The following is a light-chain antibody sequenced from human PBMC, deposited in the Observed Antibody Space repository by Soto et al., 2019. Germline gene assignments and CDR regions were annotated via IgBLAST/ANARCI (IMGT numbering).Light chain of an antibody. Sequence: DIVMTQSPATLSLSPGARATLSCRASPSVRRTLGWYQQKPGRAPRLLIYGASNRASGIPDRFSGGGSGKDFTLTISRLEPEDFAVYYCQQYSSSGTFGQGTKVDIK. CDR3: QQYSSSGT. CDR1: PSVRRT. CDR2: GAS. J-gene: IGKJ1*01. V-gene: IGKV3-20*01.